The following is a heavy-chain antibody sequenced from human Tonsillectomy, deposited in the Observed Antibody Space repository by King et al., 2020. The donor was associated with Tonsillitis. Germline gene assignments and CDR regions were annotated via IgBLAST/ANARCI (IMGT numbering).Heavy chain of an antibody. D-gene: IGHD2-21*02. V-gene: IGHV1-2*02. Sequence: QLVQSGAEVKKPGASVKVSCKASGYTFTGFYMHWVRQAPGQGLEWMGWISANSGGTKYAQKFQGRVTMTRDTSISTVFMELSSLSSDDTAVYYCARAVGDWVAEDVPVAPFDYWGQGTLVTVSS. CDR3: ARAVGDWVAEDVPVAPFDY. CDR1: GYTFTGFY. J-gene: IGHJ4*02. CDR2: ISANSGGT.